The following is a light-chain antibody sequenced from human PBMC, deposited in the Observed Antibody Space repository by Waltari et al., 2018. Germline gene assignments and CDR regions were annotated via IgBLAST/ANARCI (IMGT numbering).Light chain of an antibody. CDR3: QQSYNTPPT. V-gene: IGKV1-39*01. Sequence: DIQMTQSPSPLSASVGHRVTITCRASQSISSYLNWYQQKLGKAPKLLIYAASSLQSGVPSRFSGSGSGTDFTLTISSLQPEDFATYYCQQSYNTPPTFGQGTKLEIK. J-gene: IGKJ2*01. CDR2: AAS. CDR1: QSISSY.